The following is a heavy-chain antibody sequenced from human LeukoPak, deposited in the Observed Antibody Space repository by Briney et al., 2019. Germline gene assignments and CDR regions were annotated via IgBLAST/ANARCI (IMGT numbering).Heavy chain of an antibody. CDR3: ARDNSVGETAWWFDP. CDR1: GYTFTSYY. J-gene: IGHJ5*02. Sequence: GASVKVSCKASGYTFTSYYIHWVRQAPGQGLERMGLINPSGSSTTYAQRFQGRVTMTRDISTSTDYMELTSLTSDDTAMYYCARDNSVGETAWWFDPWGQGTLVTVSS. D-gene: IGHD1-26*01. V-gene: IGHV1-46*01. CDR2: INPSGSST.